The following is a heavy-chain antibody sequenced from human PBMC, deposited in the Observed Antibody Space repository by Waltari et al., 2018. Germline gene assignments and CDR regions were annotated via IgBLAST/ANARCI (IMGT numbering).Heavy chain of an antibody. CDR1: GFTFSSNG. J-gene: IGHJ4*02. CDR2: ISSDGSVT. V-gene: IGHV3-30*18. CDR3: AKGCNFGSRCYYTDS. D-gene: IGHD2-2*01. Sequence: QVQVVESGGGVVQSGRSLRLSCAASGFTFSSNGMHWVRQAPGKGLDWVAIISSDGSVTHYADSVKGRFTVSRDNSNNMLYLQMNSLTAEDTAMYYCAKGCNFGSRCYYTDSWGQGTLVTVSS.